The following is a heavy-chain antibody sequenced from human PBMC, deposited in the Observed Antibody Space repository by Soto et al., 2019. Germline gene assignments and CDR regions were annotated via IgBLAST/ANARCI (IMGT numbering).Heavy chain of an antibody. D-gene: IGHD3-10*01. CDR2: IYSGGST. V-gene: IGHV3-66*02. CDR1: GFTVSSNY. Sequence: GGSLRLSCAASGFTVSSNYMSWVRQAPGKGLEWVSVIYSGGSTYYADSVKGRFTISRDNSKNTLYLQMNSLRAEDTAVYYCASRTYYYGSGCYGPDYWGQGTLVTVSS. J-gene: IGHJ4*02. CDR3: ASRTYYYGSGCYGPDY.